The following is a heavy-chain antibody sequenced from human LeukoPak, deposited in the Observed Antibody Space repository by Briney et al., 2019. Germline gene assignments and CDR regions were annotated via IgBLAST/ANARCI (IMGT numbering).Heavy chain of an antibody. J-gene: IGHJ1*01. CDR1: GFNFDDYA. Sequence: PGRSLRLSFAASGFNFDDYAMHWVRQAPGKGLEWVSGISWNSGSIGYADSVKGRFTISRDNAKNSLYLQMNSLRAEDTALYYCAKVGRIAGDFQHWGQGTLVTVSS. V-gene: IGHV3-9*01. CDR3: AKVGRIAGDFQH. D-gene: IGHD6-13*01. CDR2: ISWNSGSI.